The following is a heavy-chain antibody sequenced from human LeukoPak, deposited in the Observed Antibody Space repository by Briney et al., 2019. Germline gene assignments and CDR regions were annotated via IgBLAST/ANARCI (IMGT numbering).Heavy chain of an antibody. CDR2: ISGSGGST. V-gene: IGHV3-23*01. J-gene: IGHJ6*03. Sequence: GGSLRLSCAASGFTFSSYAMSWVRQAPGKGLEWVSAISGSGGSTYYADSVKGRFTISRDNSKNTLYLQMSSLRAEDTAVYYCAKRRGYSSGSVPEYYYYYYMDVWGKGTTVTVSS. CDR1: GFTFSSYA. CDR3: AKRRGYSSGSVPEYYYYYYMDV. D-gene: IGHD6-19*01.